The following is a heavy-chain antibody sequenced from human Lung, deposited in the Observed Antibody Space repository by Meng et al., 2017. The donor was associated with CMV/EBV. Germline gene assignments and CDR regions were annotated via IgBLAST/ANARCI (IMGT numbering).Heavy chain of an antibody. J-gene: IGHJ6*02. CDR2: IKQDGSEK. Sequence: GGSLRLSXAASGFTFSSYWMSWVRQAPGKGLEWVANIKQDGSEKYYVDSVKGRFTISRDNAKNSLYLQMNSLRAEDTAVYYCARDNSIIADYGMDVWGQGTTVTVSS. CDR3: ARDNSIIADYGMDV. D-gene: IGHD2-21*01. V-gene: IGHV3-7*01. CDR1: GFTFSSYW.